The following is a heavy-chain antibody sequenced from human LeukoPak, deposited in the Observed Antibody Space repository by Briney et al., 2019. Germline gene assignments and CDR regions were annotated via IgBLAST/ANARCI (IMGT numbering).Heavy chain of an antibody. D-gene: IGHD1-26*01. J-gene: IGHJ4*02. V-gene: IGHV1-2*02. Sequence: GASVKVSCRAFGYTFTEYYMHWVRQAPGQGLEWMGWINPNNVTNFAQKFQGRVTMTRDTSIRTVYMEMSSLRSDDTAVYYSTRVGHGSYYLPYWGQGTLVTVSS. CDR1: GYTFTEYY. CDR3: TRVGHGSYYLPY. CDR2: INPNNVT.